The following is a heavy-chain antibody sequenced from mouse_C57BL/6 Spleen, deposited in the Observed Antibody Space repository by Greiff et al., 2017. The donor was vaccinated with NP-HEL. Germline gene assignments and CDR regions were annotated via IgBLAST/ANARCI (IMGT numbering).Heavy chain of an antibody. D-gene: IGHD2-1*01. Sequence: EVMLVESGGGLVKPGGSLKLSCAASGFTFSDYGMHWVRQAPEKGLEWVAYISSGSSTIYYADTVKRRFTISRDNAKNTLFLQMTSLRSEDTAMYYCAREGNSYAMDYWGQGTSVTVSS. CDR3: AREGNSYAMDY. J-gene: IGHJ4*01. V-gene: IGHV5-17*01. CDR1: GFTFSDYG. CDR2: ISSGSSTI.